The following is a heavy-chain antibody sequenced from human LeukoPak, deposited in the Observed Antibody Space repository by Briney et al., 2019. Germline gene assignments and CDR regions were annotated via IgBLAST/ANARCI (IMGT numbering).Heavy chain of an antibody. D-gene: IGHD1-26*01. CDR3: AKDKRREVFDY. Sequence: GGSLRLSCAASGFTFSDYYMSWIRQAPGKGLEWVSYISSSSGYTNYADSVKGRFTISRDNAKTSLYLQMNSLRAEDTAVYYCAKDKRREVFDYWGQGTLVTVSS. CDR1: GFTFSDYY. CDR2: ISSSSGYT. J-gene: IGHJ4*02. V-gene: IGHV3-11*05.